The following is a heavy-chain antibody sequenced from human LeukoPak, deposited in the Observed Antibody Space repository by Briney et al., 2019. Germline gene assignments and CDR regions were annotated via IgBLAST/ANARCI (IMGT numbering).Heavy chain of an antibody. D-gene: IGHD3-10*01. CDR2: INPNSGGT. J-gene: IGHJ5*01. V-gene: IGHV1-2*02. Sequence: ASVKVSCKASGYTFTGYYMHWVRQAPGQGLEWMGWINPNSGGTNYAQKFQGRVTMTRDTSISTAYMELSRLRSDDTAVYYCARSAGWFGESVSFDCWGQGTLVTVSS. CDR1: GYTFTGYY. CDR3: ARSAGWFGESVSFDC.